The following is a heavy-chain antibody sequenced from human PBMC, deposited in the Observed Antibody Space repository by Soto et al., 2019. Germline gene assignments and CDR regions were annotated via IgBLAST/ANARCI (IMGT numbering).Heavy chain of an antibody. J-gene: IGHJ6*02. V-gene: IGHV3-21*01. Sequence: GGSLRLSCAASGFTFSTYSMSWVRHAPGKGLEWVSSLSSTGDIYYTGSGKGRFTISRDNAKSSLFLQMNSLRVEDTAVYYCARSRSCSSTSCYTFTTHYYYFGMDVWGQGTTVTVSS. D-gene: IGHD2-2*02. CDR3: ARSRSCSSTSCYTFTTHYYYFGMDV. CDR2: LSSTGDI. CDR1: GFTFSTYS.